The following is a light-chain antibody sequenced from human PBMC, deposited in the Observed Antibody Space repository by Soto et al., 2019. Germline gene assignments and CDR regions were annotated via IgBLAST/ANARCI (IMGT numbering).Light chain of an antibody. CDR1: QRISSNY. CDR3: QQYGSSPWT. J-gene: IGKJ1*01. CDR2: GAS. V-gene: IGKV3-20*01. Sequence: EIVLTQSPGTLSLSPGERATLSCRASQRISSNYLAWYQQKAGQAPRLLIYGASSRATGIPDRFSGSGSGTDFTLTISRLEPEDFAVYNFQQYGSSPWTFGQGTKVEIK.